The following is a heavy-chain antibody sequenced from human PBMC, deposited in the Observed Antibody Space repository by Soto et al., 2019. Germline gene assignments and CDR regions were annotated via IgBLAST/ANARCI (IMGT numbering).Heavy chain of an antibody. J-gene: IGHJ5*02. CDR1: GYTFTSYA. CDR3: ARDGGYCSSTSCYVLDWFDP. CDR2: INAGNGNT. V-gene: IGHV1-3*01. Sequence: ASVKVSCKASGYTFTSYAMHWVRQAPGQRLEWMGWINAGNGNTKYSQKFQGRVTITRDTSASTAYMELSSLRSEDTAVYYCARDGGYCSSTSCYVLDWFDPWGQGTLVTVSS. D-gene: IGHD2-2*01.